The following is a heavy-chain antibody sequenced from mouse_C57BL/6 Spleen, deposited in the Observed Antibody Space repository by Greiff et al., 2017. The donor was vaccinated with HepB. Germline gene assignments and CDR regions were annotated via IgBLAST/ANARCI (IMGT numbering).Heavy chain of an antibody. Sequence: VHVKQSGGDLVKPGGSLKLSCAASGFTFSSYGMSWVRQTPDKRLEWVATISSGGSYTYYPDSVKGRFTISRDNAKNTLYLQMSNLKSEDTAMYYCATRFAYWGQGTLVTVSA. CDR3: ATRFAY. V-gene: IGHV5-6*01. CDR1: GFTFSSYG. J-gene: IGHJ3*01. CDR2: ISSGGSYT.